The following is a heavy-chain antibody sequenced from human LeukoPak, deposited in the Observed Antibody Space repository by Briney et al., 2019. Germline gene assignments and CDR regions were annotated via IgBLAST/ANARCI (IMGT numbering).Heavy chain of an antibody. CDR3: AKRDRPCSGDCSAPYYFDY. CDR1: GLTFSSYA. Sequence: GGSLRLSCAASGLTFSSYAMSWVRQAPGKGLEWVSSISSSGANTYYAYSVKGRFTISRDNSKNTLYLQMSSLRVEDTAVYYCAKRDRPCSGDCSAPYYFDYWGQGTLVTVSS. CDR2: ISSSGANT. D-gene: IGHD2-21*02. J-gene: IGHJ4*02. V-gene: IGHV3-23*01.